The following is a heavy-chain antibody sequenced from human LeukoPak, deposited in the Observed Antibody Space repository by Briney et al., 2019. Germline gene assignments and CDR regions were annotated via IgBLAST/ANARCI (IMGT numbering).Heavy chain of an antibody. J-gene: IGHJ4*02. Sequence: VASVKVSCKASGYTFTSYGISWVRQAPGQGLEWMGWISAYNGNTNYAQKLQGRVTMTTDTSTSTAYMELRSLRSDDTAVYYCARDTDTGNYYGSGSYYSPPGYWGQGTLVTVSS. D-gene: IGHD3-10*01. CDR1: GYTFTSYG. V-gene: IGHV1-18*01. CDR2: ISAYNGNT. CDR3: ARDTDTGNYYGSGSYYSPPGY.